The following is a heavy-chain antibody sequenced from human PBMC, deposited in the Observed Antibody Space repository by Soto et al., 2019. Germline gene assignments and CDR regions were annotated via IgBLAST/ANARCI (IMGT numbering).Heavy chain of an antibody. Sequence: SGGSLRLSCAASGFTFSSYSMNWVRQAPGKGLEWVSYISSSSTIYYADSVKGRFTISRDNAKNSLYLQMNSLRDEDTAVYYCATPWAPSSNYHIDYWGQGTPVTVSS. J-gene: IGHJ4*02. V-gene: IGHV3-48*02. CDR3: ATPWAPSSNYHIDY. CDR2: ISSSSTI. CDR1: GFTFSSYS. D-gene: IGHD4-4*01.